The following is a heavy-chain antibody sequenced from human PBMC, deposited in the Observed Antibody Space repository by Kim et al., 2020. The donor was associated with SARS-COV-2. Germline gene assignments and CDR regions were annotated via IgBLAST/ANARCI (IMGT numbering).Heavy chain of an antibody. CDR2: ISYDGSNK. Sequence: GGSLRLSCAASGFTFSSYAMHWVRQAPGKGLEWVAVISYDGSNKYYADSVKGRFTISRDNSKNTLYLQMNSLRAEDTAVYYCARGESGSYYLGGDWGQGTLVTVSS. D-gene: IGHD1-26*01. CDR1: GFTFSSYA. CDR3: ARGESGSYYLGGD. J-gene: IGHJ4*02. V-gene: IGHV3-30-3*01.